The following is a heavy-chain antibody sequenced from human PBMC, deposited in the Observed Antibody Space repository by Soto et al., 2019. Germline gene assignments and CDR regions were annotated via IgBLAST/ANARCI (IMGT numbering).Heavy chain of an antibody. CDR1: GFTFDDYA. V-gene: IGHV3-9*01. D-gene: IGHD6-13*01. CDR3: VKDESINWYSGHFRH. CDR2: INWNSGSI. J-gene: IGHJ1*01. Sequence: TWGSLRLSCSASGFTFDDYAMHWCRQVPGKGLEWVSGINWNSGSIGYGDSVKGRFAISRDNAKNSLHLQMNSLSAEDTAFYYCVKDESINWYSGHFRHWGQGTLVTVSS.